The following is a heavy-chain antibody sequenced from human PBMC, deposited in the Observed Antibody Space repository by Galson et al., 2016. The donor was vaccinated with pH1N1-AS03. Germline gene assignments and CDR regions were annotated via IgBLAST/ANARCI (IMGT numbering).Heavy chain of an antibody. CDR3: ARVLFGIARGECGAFDL. V-gene: IGHV1-2*02. CDR1: GYTFTGNY. Sequence: SVKVSCKASGYTFTGNYLHWVRQAPGQGLEWVGWINPNSGDTSYAQKFQGRVTMTRDTSISAAFLELSRLRSDDTAVFYCARVLFGIARGECGAFDLWGQCTMVTVSS. D-gene: IGHD6-13*01. CDR2: INPNSGDT. J-gene: IGHJ3*01.